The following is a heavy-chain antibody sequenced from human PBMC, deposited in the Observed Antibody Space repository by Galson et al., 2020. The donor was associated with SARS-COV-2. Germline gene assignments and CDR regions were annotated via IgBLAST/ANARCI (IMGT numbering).Heavy chain of an antibody. Sequence: ASVKVSCKASGYTFTGYYMHWVRQAPGQGLEWMGWINPNSGGTNYAQKFQGRVTMTRDTSISTAYMELSRLRSDDTAVYYCARDKYSSGWRGQIDYWGQGTLVTVSS. CDR2: INPNSGGT. V-gene: IGHV1-2*02. J-gene: IGHJ4*02. CDR3: ARDKYSSGWRGQIDY. D-gene: IGHD6-19*01. CDR1: GYTFTGYY.